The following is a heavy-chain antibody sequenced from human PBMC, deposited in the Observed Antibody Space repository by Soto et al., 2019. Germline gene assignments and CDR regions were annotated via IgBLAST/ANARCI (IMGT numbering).Heavy chain of an antibody. D-gene: IGHD3-10*01. Sequence: PEASVKVSCKASGGTFSSYAISWVRQAPGQGLEWMGGIIPIFGTANYAQKFQGRVTITADESASTAYMELSSLISEDTAVYYCARAPGVALFDYWGQGTLVTVSS. CDR1: GGTFSSYA. V-gene: IGHV1-69*13. CDR3: ARAPGVALFDY. CDR2: IIPIFGTA. J-gene: IGHJ4*02.